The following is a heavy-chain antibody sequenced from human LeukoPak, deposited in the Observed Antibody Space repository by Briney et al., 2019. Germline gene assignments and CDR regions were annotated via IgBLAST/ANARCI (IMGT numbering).Heavy chain of an antibody. V-gene: IGHV3-21*01. Sequence: GGSLRLSCAASGFTFSSYAINWVRQAPGKGLEWVSSISSRSSYIYYADSLKGRFTISRDNAKNSLYLQMNSLRAEDTALYYCARTSPDYSSSSGSGYYFDYWGQGTLVTVSS. CDR2: ISSRSSYI. CDR3: ARTSPDYSSSSGSGYYFDY. J-gene: IGHJ4*02. D-gene: IGHD6-6*01. CDR1: GFTFSSYA.